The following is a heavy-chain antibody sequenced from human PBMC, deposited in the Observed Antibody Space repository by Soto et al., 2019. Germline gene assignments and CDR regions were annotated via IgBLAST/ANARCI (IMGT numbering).Heavy chain of an antibody. V-gene: IGHV3-23*01. CDR3: ATERPGTSDY. CDR2: ITNSGDGT. CDR1: GFTFSSVG. J-gene: IGHJ4*02. Sequence: EVHLLESGGGLVQPGGSLRLSCVASGFTFSSVGMSWVRQAPGKGLEWVSAITNSGDGTFYADSVKGRFTISRDNSKNTLYLQINSLRDEDTAVYYCATERPGTSDYWGQGTLVTV.